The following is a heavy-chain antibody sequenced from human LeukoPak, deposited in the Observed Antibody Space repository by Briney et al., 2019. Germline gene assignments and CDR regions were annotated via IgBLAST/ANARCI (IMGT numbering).Heavy chain of an antibody. Sequence: GESLKISCKGSGYSFSTYWIGWVRQMPGKGLEWMGIIYLGDSDTRYSPSFQGQVTISADKSISTAYLQWSSLKASDTAMYYCASGDSSGWSEYYFDYRGQGTLVTVSS. CDR3: ASGDSSGWSEYYFDY. CDR1: GYSFSTYW. CDR2: IYLGDSDT. J-gene: IGHJ4*02. D-gene: IGHD6-19*01. V-gene: IGHV5-51*01.